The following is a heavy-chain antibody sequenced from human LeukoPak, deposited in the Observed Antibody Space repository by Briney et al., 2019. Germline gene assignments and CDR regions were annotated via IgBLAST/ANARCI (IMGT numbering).Heavy chain of an antibody. D-gene: IGHD1-26*01. CDR1: GFTFSSYT. Sequence: GGSLRLSCAASGFTFSSYTMTWVRQAPGKGLEWVSTISDSGGSTYYADSVKGRFTISRDNSKNTLYLQMNSLRAEDTAVYYCAKGTTRELPRFDYWGQGTLVTVSS. J-gene: IGHJ4*02. CDR3: AKGTTRELPRFDY. CDR2: ISDSGGST. V-gene: IGHV3-23*01.